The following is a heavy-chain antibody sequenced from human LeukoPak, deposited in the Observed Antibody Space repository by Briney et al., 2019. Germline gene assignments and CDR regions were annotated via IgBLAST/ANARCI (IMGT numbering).Heavy chain of an antibody. V-gene: IGHV4-34*01. CDR1: GGSFSGYY. Sequence: PSETLSLTCAVYGGSFSGYYWSWLRQPPGKGLEWIGEINHSGSTNYNPSLKSRVTISVDTSRNQFSLKLSSVTAADTAVYYCAHPAWELTLWGQGTLVTVSS. CDR3: AHPAWELTL. J-gene: IGHJ4*02. D-gene: IGHD1-26*01. CDR2: INHSGST.